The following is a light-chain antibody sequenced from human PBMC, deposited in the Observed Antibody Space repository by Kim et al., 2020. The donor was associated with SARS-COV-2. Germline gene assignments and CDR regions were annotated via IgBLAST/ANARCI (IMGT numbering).Light chain of an antibody. V-gene: IGLV3-21*04. CDR3: QVWDSSSDHVV. J-gene: IGLJ2*01. CDR1: NIGSKS. CDR2: YDS. Sequence: PGKTARITCGEDNIGSKSVHWYQQMPGQAPVLVIYYDSDRPSGIPERFSGSNSGNTATLTISRVEAGDEADYYCQVWDSSSDHVVFGGGTQLTVL.